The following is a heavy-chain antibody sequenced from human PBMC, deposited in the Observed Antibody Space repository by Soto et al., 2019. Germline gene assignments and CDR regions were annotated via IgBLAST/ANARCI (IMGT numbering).Heavy chain of an antibody. D-gene: IGHD3-22*01. J-gene: IGHJ4*02. CDR2: MNPNSGNT. V-gene: IGHV1-8*01. CDR3: AWIDSSGKSYFDY. CDR1: GYTFTSYD. Sequence: GASVKVSCKASGYTFTSYDINWVRQATGQGLEWMGWMNPNSGNTGYAQKFQGRVTMTRNTSISTAYMELSSLRSEDTAVYYCAWIDSSGKSYFDYRGQGTLVTVSS.